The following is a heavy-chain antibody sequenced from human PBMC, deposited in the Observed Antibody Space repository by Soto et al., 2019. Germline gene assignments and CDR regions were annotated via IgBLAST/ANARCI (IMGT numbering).Heavy chain of an antibody. Sequence: SETLSLTCPVSGWSISSSSYYLGWIRQPPGEGPEWIGSIYYSGSTYYNPSLKSRVTISVDTSKNQFSLKLSSVTAADTAVYYCARSSRITIFGVVVGHYYYGMDVWGQGTTVTVSS. CDR2: IYYSGST. D-gene: IGHD3-3*01. V-gene: IGHV4-39*01. J-gene: IGHJ6*02. CDR3: ARSSRITIFGVVVGHYYYGMDV. CDR1: GWSISSSSYY.